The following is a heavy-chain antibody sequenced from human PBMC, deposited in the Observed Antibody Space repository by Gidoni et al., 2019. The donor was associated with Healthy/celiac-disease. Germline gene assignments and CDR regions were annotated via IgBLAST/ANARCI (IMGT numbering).Heavy chain of an antibody. CDR1: GFTFGDYA. D-gene: IGHD1-26*01. Sequence: EVQLVESGGGLVKPGRSLRLSCTASGFTFGDYAMSWFRQAPGKGLEWVGFIRSKAYSGTTEYAASVKGRFTISRDDSKSIAYLQMNSLKTEDTAVYYCTRARGVGATTDVAYWGQGTLVTVSS. V-gene: IGHV3-49*05. CDR2: IRSKAYSGTT. J-gene: IGHJ4*02. CDR3: TRARGVGATTDVAY.